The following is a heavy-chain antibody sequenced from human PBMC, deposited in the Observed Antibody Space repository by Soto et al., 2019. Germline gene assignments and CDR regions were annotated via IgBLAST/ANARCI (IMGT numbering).Heavy chain of an antibody. D-gene: IGHD1-26*01. CDR1: GGTFSSYS. CDR2: IIPICGTA. CDR3: ARDGGRHSGGIDY. J-gene: IGHJ4*02. V-gene: IGHV1-69*01. Sequence: QVQLVQSGAEVKKPGSSVKVSCKASGGTFSSYSINWVRQAPGQGLEWMGEIIPICGTANYAQKFQGRVTITADESTSTASIELSSLRSEDTAVYYCARDGGRHSGGIDYWGQGPLVTVSS.